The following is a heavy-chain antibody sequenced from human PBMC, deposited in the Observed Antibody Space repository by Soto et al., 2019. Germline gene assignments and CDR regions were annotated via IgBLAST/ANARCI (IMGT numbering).Heavy chain of an antibody. Sequence: SAKVSFRASGYTFTCYYMHWVRQAPGQGLEWMGWINPNSGGTNYAQKFQGRVTMTRDTSISTAYMELSRLRSDDTAVYYCARGDGYINYYYYGMDVWGQGTTVTVSS. J-gene: IGHJ6*02. CDR1: GYTFTCYY. CDR2: INPNSGGT. V-gene: IGHV1-2*02. CDR3: ARGDGYINYYYYGMDV. D-gene: IGHD5-12*01.